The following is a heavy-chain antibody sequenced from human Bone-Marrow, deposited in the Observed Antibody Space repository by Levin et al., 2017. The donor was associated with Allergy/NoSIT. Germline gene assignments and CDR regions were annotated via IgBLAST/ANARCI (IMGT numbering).Heavy chain of an antibody. D-gene: IGHD4-23*01. CDR2: LNPYSDAT. V-gene: IGHV1-2*02. Sequence: GASVKVSCKASGYTFTDYYLHWVRHAPGQGLEWMGWLNPYSDATNYAQKFQGRVTMTMSSSISTAYMELSRVRSDDTAVYYCARGWGHGGNTPFDSWGQGTLVTISS. CDR3: ARGWGHGGNTPFDS. J-gene: IGHJ4*02. CDR1: GYTFTDYY.